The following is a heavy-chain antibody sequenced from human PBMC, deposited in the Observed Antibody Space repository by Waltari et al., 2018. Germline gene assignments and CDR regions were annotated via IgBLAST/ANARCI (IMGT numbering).Heavy chain of an antibody. J-gene: IGHJ5*02. V-gene: IGHV4-38-2*02. CDR1: GYSISSGYY. D-gene: IGHD1-26*01. Sequence: QVQLQESGPGLVKPSETLSLTCAVSGYSISSGYYWGWIRQPPGKGLEWIGSIYHSGSTNNTPSLKSVATISADTSKSPLSLTLSSVTAADTAVYYCARDRLGGGSYYVPSAWGQGTLVTVSS. CDR3: ARDRLGGGSYYVPSA. CDR2: IYHSGST.